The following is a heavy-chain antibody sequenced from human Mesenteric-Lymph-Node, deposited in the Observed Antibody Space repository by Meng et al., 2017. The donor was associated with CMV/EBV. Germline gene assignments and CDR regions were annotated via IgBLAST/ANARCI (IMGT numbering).Heavy chain of an antibody. J-gene: IGHJ4*02. CDR1: GFTFSSYW. CDR2: IKQDGSEK. D-gene: IGHD3-3*01. CDR3: ARERWGSGYYMDF. Sequence: GGSLRLSCAASGFTFSSYWMSWVRQAPGKGLEWVANIKQDGSEKYYVDSVKGRFTISRDNAKNSLYLEMNSLRAEDTALYHCARERWGSGYYMDFWGQGRLVTVSS. V-gene: IGHV3-7*03.